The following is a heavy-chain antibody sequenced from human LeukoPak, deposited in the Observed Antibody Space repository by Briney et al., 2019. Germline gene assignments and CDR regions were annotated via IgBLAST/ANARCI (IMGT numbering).Heavy chain of an antibody. CDR1: GGTFSSYT. CDR3: ATRCGGDCYLAFDY. D-gene: IGHD2-21*01. J-gene: IGHJ4*02. CDR2: IIPFLGIA. V-gene: IGHV1-69*02. Sequence: GASVKVSCKTSGGTFSSYTISWVRQAPGQGLEWMGRIIPFLGIANYAQKFHGRVTITADKSTSTAYMELSSLRSEDTAVYYCATRCGGDCYLAFDYWGQGTLVTVSS.